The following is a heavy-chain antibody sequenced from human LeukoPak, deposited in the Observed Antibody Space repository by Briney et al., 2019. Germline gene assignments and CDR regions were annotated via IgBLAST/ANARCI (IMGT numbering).Heavy chain of an antibody. CDR3: ARGRTGTGNWFDP. D-gene: IGHD1-7*01. Sequence: SETLSLTCAVYGGSFSGYYWSWIRQPPGKGLEWIGEINHSGSTNYNPSLKSRVTISVDTSKNQFSLKLSSVTAADTAVYYCARGRTGTGNWFDPWGQGTLVTVSP. V-gene: IGHV4-34*01. CDR2: INHSGST. J-gene: IGHJ5*02. CDR1: GGSFSGYY.